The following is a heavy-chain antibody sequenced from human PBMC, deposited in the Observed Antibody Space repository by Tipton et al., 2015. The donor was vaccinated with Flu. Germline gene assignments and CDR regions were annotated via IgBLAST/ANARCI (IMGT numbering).Heavy chain of an antibody. Sequence: TLSLTCTVSGGSISSSSYYWGWIRQPPGKGLEWIGEINHSGSTNYNPSLKSRVTISVDTSKNQFSLKLSSVTAADTAVYYCAMEGPYGDFDYWGQGTLVTVSS. J-gene: IGHJ4*02. V-gene: IGHV4-39*07. CDR1: GGSISSSSYY. CDR2: INHSGST. D-gene: IGHD4-17*01. CDR3: AMEGPYGDFDY.